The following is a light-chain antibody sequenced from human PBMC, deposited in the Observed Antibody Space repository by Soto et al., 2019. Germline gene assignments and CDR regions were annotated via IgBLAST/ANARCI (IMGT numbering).Light chain of an antibody. J-gene: IGLJ3*02. CDR1: ASDVGNYNY. V-gene: IGLV2-14*01. Sequence: QSVLTQPASVSGSPGQSITISCTGTASDVGNYNYVSWYQQYPGKAPKLMIYAVSNRPSGVSNRFSGSKSGNTASLTISGLQAEDEAEYYCSSYRAYSTLWVFGGGTKLTVL. CDR3: SSYRAYSTLWV. CDR2: AVS.